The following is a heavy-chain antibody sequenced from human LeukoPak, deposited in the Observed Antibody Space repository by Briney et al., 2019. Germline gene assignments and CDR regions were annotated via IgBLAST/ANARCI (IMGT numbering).Heavy chain of an antibody. CDR3: ARDSSSWYEYYGMDV. CDR2: IYYSGST. Sequence: SETLSLTCTVSGGSISSSSYYWGWIRQPPGKGLEWIGSIYYSGSTYYNPSLKSRVTISVDTSKNQFSLKLSSVTAADTAVHYCARDSSSWYEYYGMDVWGQGTTVTVSS. J-gene: IGHJ6*02. V-gene: IGHV4-39*07. CDR1: GGSISSSSYY. D-gene: IGHD6-13*01.